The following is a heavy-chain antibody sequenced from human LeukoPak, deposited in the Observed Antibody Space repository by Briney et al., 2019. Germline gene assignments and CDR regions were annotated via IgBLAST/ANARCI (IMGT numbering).Heavy chain of an antibody. J-gene: IGHJ3*01. D-gene: IGHD5-24*01. V-gene: IGHV5-51*01. CDR3: ARQSRDLKDAFDV. CDR2: IYPADSDT. CDR1: GYIFSNYW. Sequence: GESLQISCRGSGYIFSNYWIAWVRQMPGKGLEWIGVIYPADSDTKYSPSFQGQVTISADKSISTAYLQWRSLKASDIAIYYCARQSRDLKDAFDVWGQGTMVTVSS.